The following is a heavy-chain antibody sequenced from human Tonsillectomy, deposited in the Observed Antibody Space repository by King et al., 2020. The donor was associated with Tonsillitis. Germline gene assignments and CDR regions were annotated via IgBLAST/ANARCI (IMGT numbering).Heavy chain of an antibody. CDR1: GFTFSSYA. V-gene: IGHV3-30*04. Sequence: VQLVESGRGVVQPGRSLRLSCAASGFTFSSYAMHWVRQAPGKGLEWVAVISYDGSDKYYAESVKGRFTISRDNSKNTLYLQMNSLRAEDTAVYYCARDGGYCSGGSCYLGYFFDYWGQGTLVTVSS. CDR2: ISYDGSDK. CDR3: ARDGGYCSGGSCYLGYFFDY. J-gene: IGHJ4*02. D-gene: IGHD2-15*01.